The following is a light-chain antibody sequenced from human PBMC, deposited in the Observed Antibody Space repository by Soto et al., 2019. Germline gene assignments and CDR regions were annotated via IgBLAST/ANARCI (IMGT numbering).Light chain of an antibody. V-gene: IGKV1-5*03. CDR3: QQYNSYLYT. Sequence: EIQMTQSPSTLSASVGDRVTITCRASQSISSWLAWYQQKPGKAPKLLIYKASSLESGVPSRFSGSGSGTEFTLTISSLQPDDFATYYCQQYNSYLYTFGQGTKVDIK. CDR1: QSISSW. CDR2: KAS. J-gene: IGKJ2*01.